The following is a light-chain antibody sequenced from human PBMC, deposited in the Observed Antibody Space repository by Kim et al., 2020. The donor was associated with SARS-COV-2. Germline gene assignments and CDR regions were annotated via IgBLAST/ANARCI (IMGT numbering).Light chain of an antibody. CDR3: QQYGSPPYT. CDR1: QSVSSSY. CDR2: GAS. Sequence: YPEERPPLTGRASQSVSSSYLAWYQQKPGQSPRLLIDGASSRATGIPDSSSGRGCGTDITLTISRREPEDFAVYYCQQYGSPPYTFGQGTKLEI. V-gene: IGKV3-20*01. J-gene: IGKJ2*01.